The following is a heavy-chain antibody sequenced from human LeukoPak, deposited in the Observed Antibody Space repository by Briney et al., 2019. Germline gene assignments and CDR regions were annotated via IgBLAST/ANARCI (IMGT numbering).Heavy chain of an antibody. CDR3: ARDWPYSSSSRPFGY. CDR1: GFTFSAYS. J-gene: IGHJ4*02. D-gene: IGHD6-6*01. CDR2: INNIGSVT. Sequence: PGGSLRLSCAASGFTFSAYSLNWVRQAPGKGLEWVSYINNIGSVTHYADSVKGRFTISRDNAKNSVYLQMNSLRVEDTAVYYCARDWPYSSSSRPFGYWGQGTLVTVCS. V-gene: IGHV3-48*01.